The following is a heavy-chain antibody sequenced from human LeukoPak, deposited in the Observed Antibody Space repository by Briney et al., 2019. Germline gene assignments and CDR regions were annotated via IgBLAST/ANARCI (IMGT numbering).Heavy chain of an antibody. Sequence: GSLRLSCAASGFTFSSYSMNWVRQAPGKGLEWVSSISSSSSYIYYADSVKGRFTISRDNAKNSLYLQMNSLRAEDTAVYYCARDSPDIVAHNWFDPWGQGTLVTVSS. CDR1: GFTFSSYS. J-gene: IGHJ5*02. CDR3: ARDSPDIVAHNWFDP. V-gene: IGHV3-21*01. D-gene: IGHD2-15*01. CDR2: ISSSSSYI.